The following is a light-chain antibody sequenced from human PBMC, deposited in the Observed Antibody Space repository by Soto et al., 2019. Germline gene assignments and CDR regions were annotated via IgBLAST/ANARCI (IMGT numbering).Light chain of an antibody. CDR3: QQFNSYPWT. CDR1: QSISYW. Sequence: DIEMTQSPSTLSASVGDRVTITCRASQSISYWLAWYQQKPGKAPKLLIYKASSLESGVPSRFSGSGSGTEFTLTISGLQPDDFATYYCQQFNSYPWTFGQGTTVDIK. CDR2: KAS. V-gene: IGKV1-5*03. J-gene: IGKJ1*01.